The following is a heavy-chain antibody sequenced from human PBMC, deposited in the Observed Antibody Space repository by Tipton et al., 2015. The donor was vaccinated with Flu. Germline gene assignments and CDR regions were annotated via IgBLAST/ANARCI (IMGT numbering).Heavy chain of an antibody. CDR2: IFHSGNT. J-gene: IGHJ5*02. CDR3: ARRDYSNYVPEPKNWFDP. D-gene: IGHD4-11*01. V-gene: IGHV4-39*07. CDR1: GDSIRSSNYY. Sequence: LRLSCAVSGDSIRSSNYYWGWIRQPPGKGLEWIGNIFHSGNTYHDPSLKSRVTISVDTSKNQFSLKLSSVTAADTAVYYCARRDYSNYVPEPKNWFDPWGQGALVTVSS.